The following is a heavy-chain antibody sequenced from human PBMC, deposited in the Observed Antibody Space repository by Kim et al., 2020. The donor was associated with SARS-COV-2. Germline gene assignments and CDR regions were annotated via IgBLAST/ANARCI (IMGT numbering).Heavy chain of an antibody. CDR3: ARGPRDTTGYPEHDY. Sequence: SETLSLTCSVSSGSISSYYWSWIRQPPGKGLEWIGYIYYSGSANYNPSLKSRVTISVDTSKNQFFLKLSSVTAADTAVYYCARGPRDTTGYPEHDYWGQGTLVTVSS. CDR1: SGSISSYY. J-gene: IGHJ4*02. D-gene: IGHD3-22*01. CDR2: IYYSGSA. V-gene: IGHV4-59*13.